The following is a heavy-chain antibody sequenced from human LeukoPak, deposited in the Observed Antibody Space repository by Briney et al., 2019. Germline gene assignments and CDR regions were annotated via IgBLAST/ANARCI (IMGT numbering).Heavy chain of an antibody. V-gene: IGHV3-48*03. CDR3: ARRDYYDSSAYPFDY. J-gene: IGHJ4*02. CDR2: ISGSGTTK. D-gene: IGHD3-22*01. Sequence: GGSLRLSCATSGFTFSSYEMNWVRQAPGKGLEWVSYISGSGTTKYYAESVKGRFTISRDNAKNSLYLQMNSLRAEDTAVYYCARRDYYDSSAYPFDYWGQGTLVTVSS. CDR1: GFTFSSYE.